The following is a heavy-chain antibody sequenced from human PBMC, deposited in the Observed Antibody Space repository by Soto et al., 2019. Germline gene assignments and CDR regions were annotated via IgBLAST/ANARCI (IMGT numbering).Heavy chain of an antibody. CDR3: ARGAPVFIQL. J-gene: IGHJ1*01. CDR1: GGSISSGGYS. CDR2: IYHSGST. V-gene: IGHV4-30-2*01. D-gene: IGHD3-10*01. Sequence: SETLSLTCAVSGGSISSGGYSWSWIRQPPGKGLEWIGYIYHSGSTYYNPSLKSRVTISVDRSKYQFSLKLSSVTAADTAVYFCARGAPVFIQLWGQGTLVTVSS.